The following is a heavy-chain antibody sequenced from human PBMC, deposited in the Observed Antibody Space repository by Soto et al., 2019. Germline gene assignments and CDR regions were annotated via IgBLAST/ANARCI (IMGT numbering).Heavy chain of an antibody. D-gene: IGHD3-10*01. V-gene: IGHV4-31*03. CDR2: IYYSGST. CDR3: AREAYYGYGSYYYEPPYYFDY. Sequence: QVQLQESGPGLVKPSQTLSLTCTVSGGSISSGGYYWSWIRQHPGKALEWIWYIYYSGSTYYNPSLKSRVTISVDTSKNQFSLKLSSVTAADTAVYYCAREAYYGYGSYYYEPPYYFDYWGQGTMVTVSS. CDR1: GGSISSGGYY. J-gene: IGHJ4*02.